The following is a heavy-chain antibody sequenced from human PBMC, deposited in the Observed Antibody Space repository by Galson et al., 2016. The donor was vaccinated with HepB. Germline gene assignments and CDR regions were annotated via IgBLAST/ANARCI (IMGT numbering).Heavy chain of an antibody. D-gene: IGHD2-2*01. CDR2: ISYDGSDK. CDR1: GFTFGTYG. CDR3: TTGDCRPSAPDY. Sequence: SLRLSCAASGFTFGTYGMYWVRQAPGKGPDWVAFISYDGSDKSYADSVKGRFTISRDNSKNTLFLQMNSLKMEDTALYYCTTGDCRPSAPDYWGQGTRVTVSA. J-gene: IGHJ4*02. V-gene: IGHV3-30*03.